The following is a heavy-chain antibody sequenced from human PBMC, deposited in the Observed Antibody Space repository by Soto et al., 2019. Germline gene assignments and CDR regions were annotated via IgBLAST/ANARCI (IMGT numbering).Heavy chain of an antibody. CDR3: ARGTWYSSSWYTTDY. D-gene: IGHD6-13*01. CDR2: ISSSSSTI. J-gene: IGHJ4*02. Sequence: GGSLRLSCAASGFTFSSYSMNWVRQAPGKGLEWVSYISSSSSTIYYADSVKGRFTISRDNAKNSLYLQMNSLRAEDTAVYYCARGTWYSSSWYTTDYWGQGTLVTVSS. CDR1: GFTFSSYS. V-gene: IGHV3-48*01.